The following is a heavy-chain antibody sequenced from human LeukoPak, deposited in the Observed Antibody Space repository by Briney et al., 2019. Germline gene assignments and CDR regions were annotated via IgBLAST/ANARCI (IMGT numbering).Heavy chain of an antibody. CDR2: INWNGGST. Sequence: PGGSLRLSCAASGFTFDDYGMSWVRQAPGKGLEWVSGINWNGGSTGYADSVKGRFSISRDNAENTLYLQMNSLRVEGTAVYYCVRGADTGYSSDSWGQGTLVTVSS. V-gene: IGHV3-20*04. J-gene: IGHJ4*02. CDR1: GFTFDDYG. D-gene: IGHD3-9*01. CDR3: VRGADTGYSSDS.